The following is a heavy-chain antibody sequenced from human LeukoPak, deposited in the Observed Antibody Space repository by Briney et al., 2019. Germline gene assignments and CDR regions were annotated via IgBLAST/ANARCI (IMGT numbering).Heavy chain of an antibody. J-gene: IGHJ4*02. CDR1: GGTFSSYA. D-gene: IGHD6-13*01. CDR2: IIPILGIA. V-gene: IGHV1-69*04. Sequence: ASVKVSCKASGGTFSSYAISWVRQAPGQGLEWMGRIIPILGIANYAQKFQGRVTITADKSASAAYMELSSLRSEDTAVYYCARVGSQQLADYWGQGTLVTVSS. CDR3: ARVGSQQLADY.